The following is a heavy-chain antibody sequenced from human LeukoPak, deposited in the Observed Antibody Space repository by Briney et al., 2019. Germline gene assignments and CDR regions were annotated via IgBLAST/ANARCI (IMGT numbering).Heavy chain of an antibody. Sequence: SETLSLTCTVPGESISGFYWTWIRQPPGKGLEWIGYIYYSGSTNYNPSLKSRVTISVDTSKNQFSLKLSSVTAADTAVYYCAREDYDDSGAWYFDRWGRGTLVTVSS. CDR3: AREDYDDSGAWYFDR. CDR1: GESISGFY. V-gene: IGHV4-59*12. J-gene: IGHJ2*01. D-gene: IGHD3-3*01. CDR2: IYYSGST.